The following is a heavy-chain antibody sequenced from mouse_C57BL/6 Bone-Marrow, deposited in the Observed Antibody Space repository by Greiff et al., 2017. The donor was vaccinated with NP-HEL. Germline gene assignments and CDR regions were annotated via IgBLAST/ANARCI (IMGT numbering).Heavy chain of an antibody. V-gene: IGHV5-12*01. Sequence: EVQLVESGGGLVQPGGSLKLSCAASGFTFSDYYMYWVRQTPEKRLEWVAYISNGGGSTYYPDTVKGRFTISRDNAKNTLYLQMSRLKSEDTAMYYCARQRLAWFAYWGQGTLVTVSA. CDR1: GFTFSDYY. CDR2: ISNGGGST. J-gene: IGHJ3*01. CDR3: ARQRLAWFAY.